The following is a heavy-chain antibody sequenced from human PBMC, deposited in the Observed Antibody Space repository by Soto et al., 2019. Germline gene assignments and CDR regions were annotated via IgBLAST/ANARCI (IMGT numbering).Heavy chain of an antibody. V-gene: IGHV4-30-4*08. CDR1: GGTIGSVDFY. CDR2: IYYSGST. Sequence: PSETLSLTCTVSGGTIGSVDFYWSWIRRPPGKGLEWIGYIYYSGSTYYNPSLKSRVAISVDTSKNQFSLKLSSVTAADTAVYYCARRFWSGYWLDYWGQGTLGTVSS. D-gene: IGHD3-3*01. J-gene: IGHJ4*02. CDR3: ARRFWSGYWLDY.